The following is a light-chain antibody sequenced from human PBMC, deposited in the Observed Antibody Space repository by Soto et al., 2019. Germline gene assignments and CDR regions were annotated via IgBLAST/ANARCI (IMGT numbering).Light chain of an antibody. Sequence: EIVLTQSPGTLSLSPGERATLSCRASQSVSSTYLAWYQQKPGQAPRLLIYGASSRATGIPDRFSGSGSGTDFTLTISRLEPEDFAVYYCQRYDISPFTFGQGNKLEI. J-gene: IGKJ2*01. CDR3: QRYDISPFT. V-gene: IGKV3-20*01. CDR1: QSVSSTY. CDR2: GAS.